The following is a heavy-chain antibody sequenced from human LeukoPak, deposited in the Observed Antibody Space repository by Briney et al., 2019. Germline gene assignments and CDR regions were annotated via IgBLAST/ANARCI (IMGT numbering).Heavy chain of an antibody. D-gene: IGHD4-23*01. CDR2: IHTSGGT. J-gene: IGHJ6*03. V-gene: IGHV4-4*09. CDR1: GGSISSSH. Sequence: SETLSLTCTVSGGSISSSHWSWIRQPPGKGLEWIGNIHTSGGTNYSPSLKSRVTISADTSRNQFSLKLSSVTAADTAVYYCARGTSTVVTPNYYYYYCMDVWGKGTTVTVSS. CDR3: ARGTSTVVTPNYYYYYCMDV.